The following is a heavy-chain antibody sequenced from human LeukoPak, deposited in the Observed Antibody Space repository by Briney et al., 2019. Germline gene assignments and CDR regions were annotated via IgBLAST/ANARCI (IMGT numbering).Heavy chain of an antibody. J-gene: IGHJ4*02. D-gene: IGHD6-13*01. CDR3: ARGEGIAAAGDY. CDR1: GFTFSSYA. Sequence: PGGSLRLSCAASGFTFSSYAMHWVRQAPGKGLEWVAVISYDGSNKYYADSVKGRFTISRDNSKNTLYLQMNSLRAEDTAVYYCARGEGIAAAGDYWGQGTLVTVSS. CDR2: ISYDGSNK. V-gene: IGHV3-30-3*01.